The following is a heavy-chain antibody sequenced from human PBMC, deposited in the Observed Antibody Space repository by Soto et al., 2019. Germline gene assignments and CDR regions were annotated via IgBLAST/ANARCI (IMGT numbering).Heavy chain of an antibody. D-gene: IGHD3-22*01. CDR3: ARARTNYYDSSGYYDY. CDR2: IYYSGST. CDR1: GGSISSYY. V-gene: IGHV4-59*01. Sequence: SETLSLTCTVSGGSISSYYWSWIRQPPGKGLEWIGYIYYSGSTNYNPSLKSRVTISVDTSKNQFSLKLSSVTAADTAVYYCARARTNYYDSSGYYDYWGQGTLVTVSS. J-gene: IGHJ4*02.